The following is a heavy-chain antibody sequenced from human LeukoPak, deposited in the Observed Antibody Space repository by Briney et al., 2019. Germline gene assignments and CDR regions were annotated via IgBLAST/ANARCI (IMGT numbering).Heavy chain of an antibody. Sequence: ASVKVSCKASGYTFSSYDINWVRQATGQGLEGMGWMNPNSGNTGYVQKFQGRVIMTRDTSISTAYMELSSLTAEDTAVYFCARDRVGVGGNGWENWGQGTLVTVSS. D-gene: IGHD6-19*01. V-gene: IGHV1-8*01. J-gene: IGHJ4*02. CDR3: ARDRVGVGGNGWEN. CDR2: MNPNSGNT. CDR1: GYTFSSYD.